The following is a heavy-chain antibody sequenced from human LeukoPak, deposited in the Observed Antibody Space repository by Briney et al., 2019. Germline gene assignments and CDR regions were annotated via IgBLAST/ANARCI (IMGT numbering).Heavy chain of an antibody. CDR1: GFTFSSYE. J-gene: IGHJ4*02. CDR2: ISSSGSTI. V-gene: IGHV3-48*03. Sequence: GGSLRLSCAASGFTFSSYEMNWVRQAPGKGLEWVSYISSSGSTIYYADSVKGRFTISRDNAKNSLYLQMNSLRAEDTAVYYCARDYYGSPTHWGQGTLVTVSS. CDR3: ARDYYGSPTH. D-gene: IGHD3-10*01.